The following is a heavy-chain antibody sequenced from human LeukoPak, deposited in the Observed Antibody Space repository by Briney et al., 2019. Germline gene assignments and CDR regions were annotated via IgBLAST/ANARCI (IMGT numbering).Heavy chain of an antibody. CDR3: ARLNCSSTSCYAGTYYHYGMDV. CDR1: GGTFSSYA. D-gene: IGHD2-2*01. CDR2: IIPIFGTA. J-gene: IGHJ6*02. V-gene: IGHV1-69*13. Sequence: SVKVSCKASGGTFSSYAISWVRQAPGQGLEWMGGIIPIFGTANYAQKFQGRVTITADESTSTAYMELSSLRSEDTAVYYCARLNCSSTSCYAGTYYHYGMDVWGQGTTVTVSS.